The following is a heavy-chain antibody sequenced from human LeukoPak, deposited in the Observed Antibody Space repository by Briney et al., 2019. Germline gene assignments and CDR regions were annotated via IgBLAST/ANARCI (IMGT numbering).Heavy chain of an antibody. CDR3: AKGVYQLLSHFDY. D-gene: IGHD2-2*01. CDR1: GFTFSTYG. V-gene: IGHV3-30*02. J-gene: IGHJ4*02. Sequence: PGGSLRLSCAASGFTFSTYGMHWVRQAPGKGLEWVAFIRYDGSNKYYADSAKGRFTISRDNSKNMLYLQMNSLRAEDTAVYYCAKGVYQLLSHFDYWGRGTLVTVSS. CDR2: IRYDGSNK.